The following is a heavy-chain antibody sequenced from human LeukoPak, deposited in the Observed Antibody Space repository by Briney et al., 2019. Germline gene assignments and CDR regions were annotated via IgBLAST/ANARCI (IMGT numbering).Heavy chain of an antibody. CDR3: ARDIQYYDFWSGYYISDY. Sequence: GGSLRLSCAASGFTFSSYWMSWVRQAPGKGLEWVANIKQDGSEKYYVDSVKGRFTISRDNAKNSLYLQMNSLRAEDTAVYYCARDIQYYDFWSGYYISDYWGQGTVVTVSS. D-gene: IGHD3-3*01. CDR2: IKQDGSEK. J-gene: IGHJ4*02. CDR1: GFTFSSYW. V-gene: IGHV3-7*01.